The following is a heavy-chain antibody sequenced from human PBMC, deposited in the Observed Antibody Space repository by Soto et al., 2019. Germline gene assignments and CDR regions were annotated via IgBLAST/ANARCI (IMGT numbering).Heavy chain of an antibody. CDR2: VSYSGTS. V-gene: IGHV4-31*03. D-gene: IGHD6-13*01. CDR1: GASVSSDGYY. Sequence: SETLSLTCLVSGASVSSDGYYWTWLRKYSGAGLEFIRYVSYSGTSSHNPPLQSRPTLSVDTFNNLSSLDLRFVTVADTAIYSRAAASSSSLIFQYWGQGTLVAVSS. CDR3: AAASSSSLIFQY. J-gene: IGHJ4*02.